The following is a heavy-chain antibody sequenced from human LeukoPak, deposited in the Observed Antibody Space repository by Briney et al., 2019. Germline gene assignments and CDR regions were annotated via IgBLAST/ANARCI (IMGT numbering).Heavy chain of an antibody. D-gene: IGHD2-15*01. J-gene: IGHJ3*02. CDR1: GFTFSGYW. CDR2: INSDGSST. CDR3: ARGLVVVAATGAFDI. Sequence: GGSLRLSCAASGFTFSGYWMHWVRQAPGKGLVWVSRINSDGSSTSYADSVKGRFTISRDNAKNTLYLQMNSLRAEDTAVYYCARGLVVVAATGAFDIWGQGTMVTVSS. V-gene: IGHV3-74*01.